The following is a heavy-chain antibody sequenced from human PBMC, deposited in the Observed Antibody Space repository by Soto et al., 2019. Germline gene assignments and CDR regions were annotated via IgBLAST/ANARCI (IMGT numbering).Heavy chain of an antibody. CDR3: ARGWYCGGDCYEWYFDL. J-gene: IGHJ2*01. CDR1: GFTFSTYG. D-gene: IGHD2-21*02. CDR2: IWYDGSNK. Sequence: QVQLVESGGGVVQPGRSLRLSCAASGFTFSTYGMHWVRQAPGKGLEWVAVIWYDGSNKYYADSVKGRFTISRDNSQNTLYLQMNGLRAEDTAVYYCARGWYCGGDCYEWYFDLWGRGTLVTVSS. V-gene: IGHV3-33*01.